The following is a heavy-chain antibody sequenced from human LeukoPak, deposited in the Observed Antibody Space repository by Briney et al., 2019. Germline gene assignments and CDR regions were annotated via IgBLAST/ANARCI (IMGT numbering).Heavy chain of an antibody. CDR2: IYTSGST. Sequence: PSETLSLTCTVSGASVNSGNYYWTWIRQPAGKRLEWIGRIYTSGSTNYNPSLKSRVTISIDASKNQFSLRLSSVTAADTAVYYCASHGYLFGGFDYWGQGTLVTVSS. CDR1: GASVNSGNYY. V-gene: IGHV4-61*02. CDR3: ASHGYLFGGFDY. D-gene: IGHD3-3*01. J-gene: IGHJ4*02.